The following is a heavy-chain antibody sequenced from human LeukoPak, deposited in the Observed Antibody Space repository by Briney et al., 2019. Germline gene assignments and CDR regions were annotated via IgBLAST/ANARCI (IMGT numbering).Heavy chain of an antibody. J-gene: IGHJ4*02. D-gene: IGHD2-2*01. CDR3: ARGRPGFVVVPAAPRLDY. Sequence: GASVKVSCKASGYTFTGYYMHWVRQAPGQGLEWMGWINPNSGGTNYAQKFQGRVTMTRDTSISTAYMELSRLRSDDTAVYYCARGRPGFVVVPAAPRLDYWGQGTLVTVSS. CDR1: GYTFTGYY. CDR2: INPNSGGT. V-gene: IGHV1-2*02.